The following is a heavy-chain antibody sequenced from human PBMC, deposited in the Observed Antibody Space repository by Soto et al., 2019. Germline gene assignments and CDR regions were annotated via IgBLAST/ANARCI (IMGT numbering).Heavy chain of an antibody. Sequence: GASVKVSCKASGYTFTSYGLCWVRQAPGQGLEWMGWISAYNGNTNYAQKLQGRVTMTTDISTSTAYMELRSLRSDDTAVYYCARDLQGVVSNWFDPSGQGTLVTVSS. CDR3: ARDLQGVVSNWFDP. V-gene: IGHV1-18*01. J-gene: IGHJ5*02. CDR2: ISAYNGNT. D-gene: IGHD3-3*01. CDR1: GYTFTSYG.